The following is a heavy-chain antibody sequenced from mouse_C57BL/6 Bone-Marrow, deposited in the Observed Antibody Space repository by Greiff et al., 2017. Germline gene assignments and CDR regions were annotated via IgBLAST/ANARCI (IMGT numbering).Heavy chain of an antibody. CDR2: INPYNGGT. J-gene: IGHJ1*03. Sequence: EVQLQQSGPVLVKPGASVKMSCKASGYTFTDYYMNWVKQSHGKSLEWIGVINPYNGGTSYNQKFKGKATLTVDKSSSTAYMELNSLTSEDSAVYYCARRVYYGTDPGYFDVWGTGTTVTVSS. CDR3: ARRVYYGTDPGYFDV. V-gene: IGHV1-19*01. CDR1: GYTFTDYY. D-gene: IGHD1-1*01.